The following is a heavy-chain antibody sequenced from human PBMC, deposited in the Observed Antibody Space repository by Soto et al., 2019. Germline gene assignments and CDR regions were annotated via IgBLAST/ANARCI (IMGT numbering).Heavy chain of an antibody. CDR2: ISSSSSTI. D-gene: IGHD2-2*01. V-gene: IGHV3-48*02. Sequence: EVQLVESGGGLVQPGGSLRLSCAASGFTFSSYSMNWVRQAPGKGLEWVSYISSSSSTIYYADSVKGRFTISRDKAKNSLYLQMNSLRDEDTAVYYCASMYEYQLNYYYYGMDVWGQGNTVTVSS. J-gene: IGHJ6*02. CDR3: ASMYEYQLNYYYYGMDV. CDR1: GFTFSSYS.